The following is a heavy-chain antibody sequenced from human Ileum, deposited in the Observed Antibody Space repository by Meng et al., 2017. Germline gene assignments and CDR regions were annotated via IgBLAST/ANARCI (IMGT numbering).Heavy chain of an antibody. V-gene: IGHV3-15*01. J-gene: IGHJ4*02. CDR1: GFTFSGAW. CDR2: IKSKRDGETT. D-gene: IGHD1-1*01. Sequence: AQLVWSGVGFVKPGGSLRISCAVSGFTFSGAWMSWVRQAPGKGLEWVSRIKSKRDGETTDYAAPVKGRFTISRDDSENTVYLQMNSLKAEDTAVYYCTHGHLAGTFFDYWSQGILVTVSS. CDR3: THGHLAGTFFDY.